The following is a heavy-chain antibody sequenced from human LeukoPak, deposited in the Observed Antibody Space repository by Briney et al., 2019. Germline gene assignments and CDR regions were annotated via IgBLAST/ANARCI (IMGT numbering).Heavy chain of an antibody. J-gene: IGHJ4*02. D-gene: IGHD1-1*01. Sequence: ASVKVSCKASGYTFTSYDINWVRQATGQGLEWMGWMNPNSGNTGYAQKFQGRVTITMNTSISTAYMELSGLRSDDTAVYYCARGTTTYSLDYWGQGSLVTVSS. V-gene: IGHV1-8*03. CDR1: GYTFTSYD. CDR3: ARGTTTYSLDY. CDR2: MNPNSGNT.